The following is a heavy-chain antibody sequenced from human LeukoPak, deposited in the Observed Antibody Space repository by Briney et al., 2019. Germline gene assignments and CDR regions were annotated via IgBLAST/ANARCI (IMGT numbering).Heavy chain of an antibody. CDR3: ARDQRYYDSSGHLDY. D-gene: IGHD3-22*01. CDR1: GYTFTGYY. J-gene: IGHJ4*02. Sequence: ASVNVSFKASGYTFTGYYMHWVRQAPGQGLEWMGIINPSGGRTSYAQKFQGRVTMTRDTSTSTVYMELSSLRSEDTAVYYCARDQRYYDSSGHLDYWGQGTLVTVSS. CDR2: INPSGGRT. V-gene: IGHV1-46*01.